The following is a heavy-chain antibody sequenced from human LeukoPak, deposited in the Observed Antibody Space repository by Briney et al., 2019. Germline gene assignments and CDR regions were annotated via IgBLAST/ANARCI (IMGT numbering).Heavy chain of an antibody. D-gene: IGHD2-2*01. J-gene: IGHJ6*02. CDR3: ARGYCSSTSCLDYYYYGMDV. Sequence: SQTLSLTCAVSGGSISSGGYSWSWIRQPPGKGLEWIGYIYHSGSTYYNPSLKSRVTISADRSKNQFSLKLSSVTAADTAVYYCARGYCSSTSCLDYYYYGMDVWGQGTTVTVSS. CDR2: IYHSGST. V-gene: IGHV4-30-2*01. CDR1: GGSISSGGYS.